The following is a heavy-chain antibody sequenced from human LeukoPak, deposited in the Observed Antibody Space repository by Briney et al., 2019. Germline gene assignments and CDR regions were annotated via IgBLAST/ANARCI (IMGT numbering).Heavy chain of an antibody. CDR3: AKVSPVPAAISWFDP. Sequence: PGGALRLSCAASGFTFSSYAMSWVRQAPGKGVEGVSAISGSGGSTYYAASVKGRFTISRDNSKNTLSPQMHSLSAEDTAVYYCAKVSPVPAAISWFDPWGQGTLVTVSS. J-gene: IGHJ5*02. V-gene: IGHV3-23*01. CDR2: ISGSGGST. CDR1: GFTFSSYA. D-gene: IGHD2-2*01.